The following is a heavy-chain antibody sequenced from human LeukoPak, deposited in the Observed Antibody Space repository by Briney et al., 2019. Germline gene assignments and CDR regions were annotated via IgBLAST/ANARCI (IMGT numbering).Heavy chain of an antibody. J-gene: IGHJ4*02. CDR2: ICVSAST. CDR1: GASSSSADKY. CDR3: ASVGIKAAVPSDY. Sequence: SETLSLSCLVSGASSSSADKYWTWIRQAQGKGREWDGYICVSASTYYNPYRQVRVTIALDNTQSRFYLKTIAAAGADMAVYFCASVGIKAAVPSDYWGQGTLVTVSS. D-gene: IGHD6-13*01. V-gene: IGHV4-30-4*07.